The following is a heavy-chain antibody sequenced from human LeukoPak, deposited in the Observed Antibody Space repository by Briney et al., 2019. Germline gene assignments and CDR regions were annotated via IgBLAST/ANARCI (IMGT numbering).Heavy chain of an antibody. D-gene: IGHD3-10*01. J-gene: IGHJ4*01. CDR1: GGSISSYY. V-gene: IGHV4-59*12. CDR3: ARDLARYGSGDY. Sequence: PSETLSLTCTVSGGSISSYYWSWIRQPPGKGLEWIGSIYYSGSTYYNPSLKSRVTISVDTSKNQFSLKLSSVTAADTAVYYCARDLARYGSGDYWGQEPWSPSPQ. CDR2: IYYSGST.